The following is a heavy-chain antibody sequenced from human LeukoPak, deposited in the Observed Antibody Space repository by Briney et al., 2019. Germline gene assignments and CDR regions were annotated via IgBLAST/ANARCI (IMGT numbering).Heavy chain of an antibody. Sequence: WGSLTLTCTASGFTFSSYAMHWVRQAPGKGLEWVAVISYDGSNKYYADSVKGRFTISRDNSKNTLYLQMNSLRAEDTAVYYCARDSASGYSCGSPPYWGPVALVTFSS. CDR2: ISYDGSNK. D-gene: IGHD5-18*01. CDR3: ARDSASGYSCGSPPY. V-gene: IGHV3-30*04. J-gene: IGHJ4*02. CDR1: GFTFSSYA.